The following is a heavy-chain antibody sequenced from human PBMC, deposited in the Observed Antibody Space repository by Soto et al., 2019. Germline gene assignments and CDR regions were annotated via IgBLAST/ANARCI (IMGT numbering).Heavy chain of an antibody. J-gene: IGHJ4*02. Sequence: QVQLQESGPGLVKPSQTLSLTCSVSGASISSGNYYWSWIRQHPGKGLEWIGYIYYTGSTYYNPSFWSRITISEDMFKYHFSLRLSSVTAAGTAVYYCARGREEAGGPFDYWGQGTLVTVSS. CDR3: ARGREEAGGPFDY. CDR2: IYYTGST. CDR1: GASISSGNYY. V-gene: IGHV4-31*03. D-gene: IGHD3-10*01.